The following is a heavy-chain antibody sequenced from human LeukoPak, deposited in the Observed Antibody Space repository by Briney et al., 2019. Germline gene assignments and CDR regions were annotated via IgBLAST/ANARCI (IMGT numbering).Heavy chain of an antibody. CDR2: INHSGST. D-gene: IGHD6-13*01. J-gene: IGHJ5*02. Sequence: SETLSLTCAVYGGSFSGYYWSWIRQPPGKGLEWIGEINHSGSTNYNPSLKSRVTISVDTSKNQFSLKLSSVTAADTAVYYCARSSWYLGDGKGGGWFDPWGQGTLVTVSS. CDR3: ARSSWYLGDGKGGGWFDP. CDR1: GGSFSGYY. V-gene: IGHV4-34*01.